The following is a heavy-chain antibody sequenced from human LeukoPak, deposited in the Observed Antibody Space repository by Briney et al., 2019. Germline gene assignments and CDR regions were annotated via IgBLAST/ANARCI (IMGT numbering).Heavy chain of an antibody. Sequence: SETLSLTCTVSGDSIRSGGYYWSWIRQHPGESLEWIGYIYYSGSTYYNPSLKSRVTISVDTSKNQFSLKLSSVTAADTAVYYCARDYRYCSSTSCYESFDYWGQGTLVTVSS. CDR3: ARDYRYCSSTSCYESFDY. CDR2: IYYSGST. CDR1: GDSIRSGGYY. D-gene: IGHD2-2*01. V-gene: IGHV4-31*03. J-gene: IGHJ4*02.